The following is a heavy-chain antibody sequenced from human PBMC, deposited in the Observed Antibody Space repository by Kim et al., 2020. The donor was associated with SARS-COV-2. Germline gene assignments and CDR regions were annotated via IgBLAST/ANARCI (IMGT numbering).Heavy chain of an antibody. CDR2: LPCTVCGGRA. CDR1: GFTVTNTW. J-gene: IGHJ4*02. D-gene: IGHD2-2*01. CDR3: AGGGSNFGY. Sequence: GGSMRLSCAVSGFTVTNTWMSWDRQPPGKGLEWVGRLPCTVCGGRADYAAPVTGRFTISRDDSKNMFFLEMSSLKTEDTALYYCAGGGSNFGYWGQGTLVTVSS. V-gene: IGHV3-15*01.